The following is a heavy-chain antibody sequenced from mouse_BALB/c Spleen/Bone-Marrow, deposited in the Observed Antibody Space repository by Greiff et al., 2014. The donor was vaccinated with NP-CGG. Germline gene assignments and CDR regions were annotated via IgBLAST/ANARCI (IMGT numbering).Heavy chain of an antibody. D-gene: IGHD1-1*01. V-gene: IGHV1-18*01. J-gene: IGHJ4*01. CDR1: GYSFTGYT. Sequence: EVKLEESGPELVKPGASMKISCKASGYSFTGYTMNWVKQSHGKNLEWIGLINPYNGGTSYNRKFMGKATLTVDKSSSTAYMELLSLTSEDSAVYYCARWDYYGYAMDYWGQGTSVTVSS. CDR2: INPYNGGT. CDR3: ARWDYYGYAMDY.